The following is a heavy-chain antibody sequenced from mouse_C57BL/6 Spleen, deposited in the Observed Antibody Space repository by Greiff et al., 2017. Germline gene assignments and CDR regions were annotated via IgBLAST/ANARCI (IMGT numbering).Heavy chain of an antibody. J-gene: IGHJ4*01. CDR3: ARPHYYGSSHYAMDY. D-gene: IGHD1-1*01. CDR1: GYSITSGYY. CDR2: ISYDGSN. V-gene: IGHV3-6*01. Sequence: EVQLQESGPGLVKPSQSLSLTCSVTGYSITSGYYWNWIRQFPGNKLEWMGYISYDGSNNYNPSLKNRISITRDTSKNQFFLKLNSVTTEDTATYYCARPHYYGSSHYAMDYWGQGTSVTVSS.